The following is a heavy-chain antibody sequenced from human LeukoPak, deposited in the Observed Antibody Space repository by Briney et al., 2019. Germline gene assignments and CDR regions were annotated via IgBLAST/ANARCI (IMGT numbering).Heavy chain of an antibody. Sequence: PSETLSLTCTVSGGSISSSSYYWGWIRQPPGKGLEWIGSIYYSGSTYYNPSLKSRVTISVDTSKNQFSLKLSSVTAADTAVYYCARDSRLLWFGELYPRLSWVGYYYYMDVWGKGTTVTISS. V-gene: IGHV4-39*07. CDR3: ARDSRLLWFGELYPRLSWVGYYYYMDV. CDR1: GGSISSSSYY. J-gene: IGHJ6*03. CDR2: IYYSGST. D-gene: IGHD3-10*01.